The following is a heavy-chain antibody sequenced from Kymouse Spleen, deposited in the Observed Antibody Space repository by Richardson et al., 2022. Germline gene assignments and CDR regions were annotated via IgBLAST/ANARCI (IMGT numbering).Heavy chain of an antibody. J-gene: IGHJ6*02. V-gene: IGHV4-61*01. Sequence: QVQLQESGPGLVKPSETLSLTCTVSGGSVSSGSYYWSWIRQPPGKGLEWIGYIYYSGSTNYNPSLKSRVTISVDTSKNQFSLKLSSVTAADTAVYYCARDLGNSSWSYYYYGMDVWGQGTTVTVSS. D-gene: IGHD6-13*01. CDR1: GGSVSSGSYY. CDR3: ARDLGNSSWSYYYYGMDV. CDR2: IYYSGST.